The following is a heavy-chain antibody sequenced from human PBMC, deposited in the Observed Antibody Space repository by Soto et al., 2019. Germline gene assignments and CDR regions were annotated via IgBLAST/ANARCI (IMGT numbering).Heavy chain of an antibody. CDR3: ARGVKRMLRFLENPSMDV. CDR1: GYTFTSYD. D-gene: IGHD3-3*01. V-gene: IGHV1-8*01. CDR2: MNPNSGNT. J-gene: IGHJ6*02. Sequence: QVQLVQSGAEVKKPGASVKVSCKASGYTFTSYDINWVRQATRQGLEWMGWMNPNSGNTGYAQKFQGRVTMTRNTSISTAYMELSSLRSEDTAVYYCARGVKRMLRFLENPSMDVWGQGTTVTVSS.